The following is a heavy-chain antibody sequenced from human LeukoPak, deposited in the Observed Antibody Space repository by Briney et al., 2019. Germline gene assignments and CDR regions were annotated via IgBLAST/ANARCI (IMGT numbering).Heavy chain of an antibody. CDR1: GYTFSSYW. D-gene: IGHD2-21*02. CDR3: FVVVTAIYY. V-gene: IGHV3-53*01. J-gene: IGHJ4*02. Sequence: SCKASGYTFSSYWMSWVRQAPGKGLERVSVIYSGGSTYYADSVKGRFTISRDNSNNTLYLQMNSLRAEDTAVYYCFVVVTAIYYWGQGTLVTVSS. CDR2: IYSGGST.